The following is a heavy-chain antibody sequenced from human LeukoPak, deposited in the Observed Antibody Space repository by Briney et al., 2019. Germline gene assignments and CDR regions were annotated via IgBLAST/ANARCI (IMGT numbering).Heavy chain of an antibody. CDR1: GFTFSSYS. Sequence: GGSLRLSCAASGFTFSSYSMNWVRQAPGKGLEWVSSISSSSSYIYYADSVKGRFTISRDNAKNSLYLQMNSLRAEDTAVYFCARDLGDYVGYDAFDIWGQGTMVTVSS. CDR3: ARDLGDYVGYDAFDI. V-gene: IGHV3-21*01. D-gene: IGHD4-17*01. CDR2: ISSSSSYI. J-gene: IGHJ3*02.